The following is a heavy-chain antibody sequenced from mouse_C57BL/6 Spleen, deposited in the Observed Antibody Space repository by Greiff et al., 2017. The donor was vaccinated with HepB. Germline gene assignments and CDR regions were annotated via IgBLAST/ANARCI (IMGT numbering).Heavy chain of an antibody. Sequence: QVHVKQSGAELARPGASVKLSCKASGYTFTSYGISWVKQRTGQGLEWIGEIYPRSGNTYYNEKFKGKATLTADKSSSTAYMELRSLTSEDSAVYFCASGSSTGTVYWAQGTTLTVSS. CDR3: ASGSSTGTVY. J-gene: IGHJ2*01. D-gene: IGHD4-1*02. V-gene: IGHV1-81*01. CDR1: GYTFTSYG. CDR2: IYPRSGNT.